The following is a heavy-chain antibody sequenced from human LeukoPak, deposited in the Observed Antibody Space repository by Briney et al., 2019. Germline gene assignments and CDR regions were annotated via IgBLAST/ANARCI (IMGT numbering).Heavy chain of an antibody. CDR2: INPNTGVT. CDR1: DYNFTNYG. Sequence: ASVKVSCKASDYNFTNYGVSWVRQAPGQGLEWMGWINPNTGVTNYAQKFQGRVTLTRDTSIITAYMELTRLRSDDTAMYYCARDRTTVTTGYYGMDVWGQGTTLTVSS. V-gene: IGHV1-2*02. D-gene: IGHD4-17*01. CDR3: ARDRTTVTTGYYGMDV. J-gene: IGHJ6*02.